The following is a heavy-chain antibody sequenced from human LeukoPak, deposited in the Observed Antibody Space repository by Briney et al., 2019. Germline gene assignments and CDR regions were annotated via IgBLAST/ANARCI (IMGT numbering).Heavy chain of an antibody. CDR3: ATYGGNAGTHYFDY. CDR1: GGSISSYY. D-gene: IGHD2-15*01. J-gene: IGHJ4*02. CDR2: IYYSGST. V-gene: IGHV4-59*08. Sequence: SETLSLTCTVSGGSISSYYWSWIRQPPGKGLEWIGYIYYSGSTNYNPSLKSRITISVDTSKNQISLKVRSVTAADTAVYYCATYGGNAGTHYFDYWGQGTLVAVSS.